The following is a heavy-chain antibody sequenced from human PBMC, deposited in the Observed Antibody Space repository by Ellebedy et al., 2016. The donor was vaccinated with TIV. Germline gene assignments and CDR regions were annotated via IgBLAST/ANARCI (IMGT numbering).Heavy chain of an antibody. D-gene: IGHD3-10*01. Sequence: SVKVSCXASGGTFSSYAISWVRQAPGQGLEWMGGIIPIFGTANYAQKLQGRVTMTTDTSTSTAYMELRSLRSDDTAVYYCARDVDYYGSGSYEYWGQGTLVTVSS. CDR1: GGTFSSYA. CDR2: IIPIFGTA. CDR3: ARDVDYYGSGSYEY. V-gene: IGHV1-69*05. J-gene: IGHJ4*02.